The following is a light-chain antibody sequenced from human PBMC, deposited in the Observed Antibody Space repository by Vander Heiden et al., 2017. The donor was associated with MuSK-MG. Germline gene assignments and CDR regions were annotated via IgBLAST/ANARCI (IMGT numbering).Light chain of an antibody. CDR1: SSDVGGYDF. V-gene: IGLV2-8*01. CDR2: DVS. Sequence: QSALTQPPSASGSPGQSVTISCTGTSSDVGGYDFVYWYQQYPGKVPKLMIYDVSERPSGVPDRFSGSKSGNTASLTVSGLQAEDEADYYCSSYAGSNNYVVFGGGTRLTVL. J-gene: IGLJ2*01. CDR3: SSYAGSNNYVV.